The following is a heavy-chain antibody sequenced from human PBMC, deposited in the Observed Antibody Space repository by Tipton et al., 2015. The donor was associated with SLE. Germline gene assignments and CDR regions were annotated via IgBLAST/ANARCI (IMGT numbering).Heavy chain of an antibody. Sequence: TLSLTCAVYGGSFSGYYWSWIRQPPGKGLEWIGEINHSGSTNYNPSLKSRVTISVDTSKNQFSLKLSSVTAADTAVYYCARDLQLWFDYWGQGTLVTVSS. V-gene: IGHV4-34*01. CDR3: ARDLQLWFDY. CDR2: INHSGST. J-gene: IGHJ4*02. CDR1: GGSFSGYY. D-gene: IGHD5-18*01.